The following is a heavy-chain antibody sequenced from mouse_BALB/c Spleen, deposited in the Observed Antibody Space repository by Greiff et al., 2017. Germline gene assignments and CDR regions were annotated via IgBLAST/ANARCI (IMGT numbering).Heavy chain of an antibody. J-gene: IGHJ4*01. CDR3: ARRAGHAMDY. V-gene: IGHV1S29*02. D-gene: IGHD3-3*01. Sequence: EVKLMESGPELVKPGASVKISCKASGYTFTDYNMHWVKQSHGKSLEWIGYIYPYNGGTGYNQKFKSKATLTVDNSSSTAYMELRSLTSEDSAVYYCARRAGHAMDYWGQGTSVTVSS. CDR1: GYTFTDYN. CDR2: IYPYNGGT.